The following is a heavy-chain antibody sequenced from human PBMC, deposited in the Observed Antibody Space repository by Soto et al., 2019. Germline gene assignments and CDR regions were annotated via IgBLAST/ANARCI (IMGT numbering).Heavy chain of an antibody. CDR2: IGGYKGNT. Sequence: QVQLVQSGAEVREPGASVKVSCKASGYTFTNYGVSWVRQAPGQGLEWMGWIGGYKGNTNYAQKLQGRVTVTTDTSTSKAYMGLRSLRSDDTAVYYCAPHTLDTGMPSGYWGQGTLVTVSS. D-gene: IGHD5-18*01. CDR1: GYTFTNYG. V-gene: IGHV1-18*01. CDR3: APHTLDTGMPSGY. J-gene: IGHJ4*02.